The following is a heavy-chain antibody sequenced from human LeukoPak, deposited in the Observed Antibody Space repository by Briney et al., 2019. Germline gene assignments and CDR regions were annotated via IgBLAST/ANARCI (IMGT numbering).Heavy chain of an antibody. CDR1: SGSISRHY. J-gene: IGHJ4*02. CDR3: ARHVGPGYSYGFDN. CDR2: ISYSGST. D-gene: IGHD5-18*01. V-gene: IGHV4-59*08. Sequence: SETLSLTCTVSSGSISRHYWSRIRQAPGKGLEWIGYISYSGSTNYNPSLKSRVTISVDTSKNQFSLKLSSVTAADTAVFYCARHVGPGYSYGFDNWGQGTLVTVSS.